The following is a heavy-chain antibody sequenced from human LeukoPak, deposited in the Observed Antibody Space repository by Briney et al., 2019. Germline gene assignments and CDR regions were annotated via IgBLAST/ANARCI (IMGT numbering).Heavy chain of an antibody. CDR1: GGSVSSGSYY. CDR3: ARGTVGGIYFDY. CDR2: IYYSGST. D-gene: IGHD1-26*01. V-gene: IGHV4-61*01. Sequence: PSETLSLTCTVSGGSVSSGSYYWSWIRQPPGKGLEWIGYIYYSGSTNYNPSLKSRVTISVGTSKNQFSLKLSSVTAADTAVYYCARGTVGGIYFDYWGQGTLVTVSS. J-gene: IGHJ4*02.